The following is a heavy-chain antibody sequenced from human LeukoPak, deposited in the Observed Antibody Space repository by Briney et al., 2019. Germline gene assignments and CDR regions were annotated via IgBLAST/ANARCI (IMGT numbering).Heavy chain of an antibody. D-gene: IGHD5-24*01. J-gene: IGHJ4*02. CDR1: GGSISSYY. Sequence: PSETLSLTCTVSGGSISSYYWSWMRQPPGKGLEWIGSIYYSGSTNYNPSLKSRVTISVDTSKNQFSLKLSSVTAADTAVYFCARDSPIGGRNGYRIFDYWGQGTLVTVSS. CDR3: ARDSPIGGRNGYRIFDY. CDR2: IYYSGST. V-gene: IGHV4-59*01.